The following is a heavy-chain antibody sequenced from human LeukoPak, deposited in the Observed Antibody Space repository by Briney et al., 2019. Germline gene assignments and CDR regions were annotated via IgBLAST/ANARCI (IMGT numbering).Heavy chain of an antibody. J-gene: IGHJ4*02. V-gene: IGHV3-64D*06. CDR1: GFTFSSYA. Sequence: GGSLRLSCSASGFTFSSYAMHWVRQAPGKGLEYVSAISSNGGSTYYADSVKGRFTISRDNSKNTLYLQMSSLRAEDTAVYYCMKGPYYDILTGYSFDYWGQGTLVTVSS. CDR2: ISSNGGST. CDR3: MKGPYYDILTGYSFDY. D-gene: IGHD3-9*01.